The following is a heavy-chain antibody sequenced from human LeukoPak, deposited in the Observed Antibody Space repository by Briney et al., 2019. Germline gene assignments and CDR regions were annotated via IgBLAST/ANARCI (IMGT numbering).Heavy chain of an antibody. CDR2: IWHDGSNK. J-gene: IGHJ6*03. Sequence: GWSLRLSCEASGFTFSGYGMRWVRQAPGKGLEWVAVIWHDGSNKNYAASVRGRFTISRDKAKNTLYLQMNSLRAEDTAVFYCAKYSDECTKSYYYYMDGWGKGWTVTVS. CDR1: GFTFSGYG. CDR3: AKYSDECTKSYYYYMDG. V-gene: IGHV3-33*03. D-gene: IGHD1-26*01.